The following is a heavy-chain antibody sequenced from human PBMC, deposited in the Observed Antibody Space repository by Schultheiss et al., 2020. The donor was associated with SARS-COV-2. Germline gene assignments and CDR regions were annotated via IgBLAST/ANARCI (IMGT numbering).Heavy chain of an antibody. CDR1: GFTFSSYW. V-gene: IGHV3-30*02. CDR3: AKDSMMVVAATYGMDV. J-gene: IGHJ6*02. CDR2: IWYDGSNK. Sequence: GGSLRLSCAASGFTFSSYWMTWVRQAPGKGLEWVAVIWYDGSNKYYADSVKGRFTISRDNSKNTLYLQMNSLRAEDTAVYYCAKDSMMVVAATYGMDVWGQGTTVTVSS. D-gene: IGHD2-15*01.